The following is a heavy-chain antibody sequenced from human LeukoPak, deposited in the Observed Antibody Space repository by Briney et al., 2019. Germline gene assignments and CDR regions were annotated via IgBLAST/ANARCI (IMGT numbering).Heavy chain of an antibody. CDR2: IYYSGST. CDR3: ARHAYYDFWSGYYISDYFDY. V-gene: IGHV4-39*01. CDR1: GGSISSSSYY. D-gene: IGHD3-3*01. Sequence: PSETLSLTCTVSGGSISSSSYYWGWIRQPPGKGLEWIGSIYYSGSTYYNPSLKSRVTISVDTSKNQFSLKLSSVTAADTAVYYCARHAYYDFWSGYYISDYFDYWGQGTLVTVSS. J-gene: IGHJ4*02.